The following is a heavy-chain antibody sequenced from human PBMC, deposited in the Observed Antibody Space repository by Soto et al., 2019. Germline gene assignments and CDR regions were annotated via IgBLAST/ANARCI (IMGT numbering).Heavy chain of an antibody. CDR2: ISGSGGST. Sequence: GGSLRLSCAASGFTFSSYAMSWVRQAPGKGLEWVSAISGSGGSTYYADSVKGRFTISRDNSKNSLYLQLHSLRAEDTAVYYCARVLGAYSNWFDPWGQGTLVTVSS. J-gene: IGHJ5*02. V-gene: IGHV3-23*01. D-gene: IGHD1-26*01. CDR1: GFTFSSYA. CDR3: ARVLGAYSNWFDP.